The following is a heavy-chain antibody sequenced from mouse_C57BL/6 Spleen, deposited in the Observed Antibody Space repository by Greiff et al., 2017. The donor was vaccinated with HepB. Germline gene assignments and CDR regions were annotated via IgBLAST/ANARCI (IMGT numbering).Heavy chain of an antibody. CDR1: GFSFNTYA. CDR2: IRSKSNNYAT. D-gene: IGHD4-1*01. CDR3: VRHAWGYFDV. V-gene: IGHV10-1*01. Sequence: GGGLVQPKGSLKLSCAASGFSFNTYAMNWVRQAPGKGLEWVARIRSKSNNYATYYADSVKDRFTISRDDSESMLYLQMNNLKTEDTAMYYCVRHAWGYFDVWGTGTTVTVSS. J-gene: IGHJ1*03.